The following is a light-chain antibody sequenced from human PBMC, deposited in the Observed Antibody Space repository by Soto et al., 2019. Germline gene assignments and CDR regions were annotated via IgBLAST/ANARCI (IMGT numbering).Light chain of an antibody. CDR3: EQYGSSPRT. CDR2: GVS. V-gene: IGKV3-20*01. Sequence: IVLTQSPGTLSLSPGERATLSCRASQSVSSNYFAWYQQKPGQAPGLLIYGVSSRPTGIPDRFSGSGSGTDFTLTISRLEPEDFAVYYCEQYGSSPRTFGQGTKVDIK. J-gene: IGKJ1*01. CDR1: QSVSSNY.